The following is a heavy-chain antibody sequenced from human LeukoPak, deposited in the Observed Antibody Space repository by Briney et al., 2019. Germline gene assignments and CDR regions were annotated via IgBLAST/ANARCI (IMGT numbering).Heavy chain of an antibody. Sequence: ASVKVSCKVSGYTFTDYYIHWVRQAPGQGLEWMGWINPNSGGTNYAQNFQGRVTMTRDTSISTAYMELSRLRSDDTAVYYCARTFYDISLAFDIWGQGTMVTVSS. CDR3: ARTFYDISLAFDI. CDR1: GYTFTDYY. J-gene: IGHJ3*02. CDR2: INPNSGGT. D-gene: IGHD3-22*01. V-gene: IGHV1-2*02.